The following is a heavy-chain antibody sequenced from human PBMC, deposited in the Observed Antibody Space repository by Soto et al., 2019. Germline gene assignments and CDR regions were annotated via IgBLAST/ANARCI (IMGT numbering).Heavy chain of an antibody. D-gene: IGHD7-27*01. V-gene: IGHV3-21*01. J-gene: IGHJ3*02. CDR3: ASLPNWGDAFDI. Sequence: GGSLRLSCAASGFTFSSYSMNWVRQAPGKGLEWVSSISSSSSYIYYADSVKGRFTISRDNAKNSLYLQMNSLRAEDTAVYYCASLPNWGDAFDIWGQGTMVTVSS. CDR1: GFTFSSYS. CDR2: ISSSSSYI.